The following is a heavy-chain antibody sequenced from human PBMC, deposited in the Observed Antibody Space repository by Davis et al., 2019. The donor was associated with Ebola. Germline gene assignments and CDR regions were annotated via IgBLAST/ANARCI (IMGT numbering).Heavy chain of an antibody. V-gene: IGHV3-11*06. J-gene: IGHJ4*02. CDR1: GFTFSDYY. CDR2: ISSNSTNK. D-gene: IGHD3-22*01. Sequence: GESLKISCAASGFTFSDYYMSWIRQAPGKGPEWVSYISSNSTNKKYADSVKGRFTISRDDAKNSLYLQMNSLRAEDTAVYYCAREAYYYDSTGYYYDIPDLFDYWGQRTLVTASS. CDR3: AREAYYYDSTGYYYDIPDLFDY.